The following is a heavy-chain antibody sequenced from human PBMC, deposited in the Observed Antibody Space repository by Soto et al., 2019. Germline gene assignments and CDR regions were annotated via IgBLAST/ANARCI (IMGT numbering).Heavy chain of an antibody. Sequence: GESLKISCKGSGYSFTSYWIGWVRQMPGKGLEWMGIIYPGDSDTRYSPACQGQVTISPDKSISTAYLQWSSLKASDTAMYYCARLGAAAASNPDVWGKGATVTVSS. D-gene: IGHD6-13*01. CDR2: IYPGDSDT. V-gene: IGHV5-51*01. J-gene: IGHJ6*04. CDR3: ARLGAAAASNPDV. CDR1: GYSFTSYW.